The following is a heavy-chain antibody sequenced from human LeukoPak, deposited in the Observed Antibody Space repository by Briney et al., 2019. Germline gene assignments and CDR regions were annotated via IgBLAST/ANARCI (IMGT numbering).Heavy chain of an antibody. CDR2: ISDRGSDT. CDR1: GFTFSTYA. CDR3: AKALYGDYGRFDY. V-gene: IGHV3-23*01. Sequence: GGSLRLSCAASGFTFSTYAMSWVRRAPGKVLDWVSTISDRGSDTHYADSVKGRFTISRDDSKNTLYLQMNSLRAEDTAVYYCAKALYGDYGRFDYWGQGTLVTVSS. D-gene: IGHD4-17*01. J-gene: IGHJ4*02.